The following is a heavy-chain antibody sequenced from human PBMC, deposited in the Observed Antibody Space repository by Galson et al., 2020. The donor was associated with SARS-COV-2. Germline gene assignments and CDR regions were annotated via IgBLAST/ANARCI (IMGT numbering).Heavy chain of an antibody. CDR2: INSDGSST. V-gene: IGHV3-74*03. D-gene: IGHD3-10*01. J-gene: IGHJ4*02. CDR1: GFTFSDYW. CDR3: ARVDLWFGELDIRHFDY. Sequence: GGSLRLSCAASGFTFSDYWMHWVRQTPGKGLAWVSHINSDGSSTTYTDSVKGRLTISRDNAKKTLYLQMNSLRPEDTAVYYCARVDLWFGELDIRHFDYWGQGNLVTVSS.